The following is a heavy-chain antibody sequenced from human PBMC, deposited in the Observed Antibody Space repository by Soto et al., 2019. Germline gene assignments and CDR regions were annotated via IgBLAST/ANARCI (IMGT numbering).Heavy chain of an antibody. J-gene: IGHJ3*02. D-gene: IGHD3-16*01. CDR1: NGSINGYY. CDR3: VRGDVFDI. CDR2: IYSSGNA. V-gene: IGHV4-4*07. Sequence: QVQLQESGPGLVKPSETPSLICTVSNGSINGYYWSWVRQSAGKGLEWIGRIYSSGNANYNPSLYSRVTMSVDTSQNHFSLKATSVTAADTAMYYCVRGDVFDIWGRGTMVTVSS.